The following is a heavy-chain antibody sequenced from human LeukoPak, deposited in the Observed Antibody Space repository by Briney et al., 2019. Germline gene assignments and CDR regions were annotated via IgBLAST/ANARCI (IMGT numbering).Heavy chain of an antibody. V-gene: IGHV1-8*02. CDR1: GGTFSSYA. CDR3: ARVLAVAGTDAFDI. Sequence: ASVKVSCKASGGTFSSYAISWVRQATGQGLEWMGWMNPNSGNTGYAQKFQGRVTMTRNTSISTAYMELSSLRSEDTAVYYCARVLAVAGTDAFDIWGQGTMVTVSS. D-gene: IGHD6-19*01. J-gene: IGHJ3*02. CDR2: MNPNSGNT.